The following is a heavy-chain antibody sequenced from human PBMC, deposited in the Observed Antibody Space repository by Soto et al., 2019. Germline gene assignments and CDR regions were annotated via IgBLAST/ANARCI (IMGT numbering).Heavy chain of an antibody. Sequence: TLSLTCIIYGHAVYSRGCYRTLIRQHPGKGLEWIGYIYYIGSTYYNPSLKSRVSISVDTSKNQSSLKLSSVTAADTAVYYCARFYMVRGVMGAFDIWGQGTMVS. CDR2: IYYIGST. D-gene: IGHD3-10*01. CDR1: GHAVYSRGCY. CDR3: ARFYMVRGVMGAFDI. J-gene: IGHJ3*02. V-gene: IGHV4-31*03.